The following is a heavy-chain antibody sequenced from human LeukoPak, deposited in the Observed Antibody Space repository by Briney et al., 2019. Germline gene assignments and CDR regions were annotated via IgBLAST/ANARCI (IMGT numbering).Heavy chain of an antibody. CDR1: GFSFSSYA. Sequence: GGSLRLSCAASGFSFSSYAMSWVRQAPGKGLEWVSSISSSSSYIYYADSVKGRFTISRDNAKNSLYLQMNSLRAEDTAVYYCAREVMVGATKAGSVYWGQGTLVTVSS. V-gene: IGHV3-21*01. D-gene: IGHD1-26*01. CDR2: ISSSSSYI. CDR3: AREVMVGATKAGSVY. J-gene: IGHJ4*02.